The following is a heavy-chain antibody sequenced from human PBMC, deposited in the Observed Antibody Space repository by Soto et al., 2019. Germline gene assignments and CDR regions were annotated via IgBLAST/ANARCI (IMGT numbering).Heavy chain of an antibody. D-gene: IGHD3-22*01. V-gene: IGHV1-69*06. CDR2: IIPICGTA. CDR1: GGTFSIYS. CDR3: ARAEIGHYYDSIGHYYNYYYGIDV. J-gene: IGHJ6*02. Sequence: SVKVSFKASGGTFSIYSMIWLLHSPLQWVEVMGGIIPICGTANYAQKFQGRVTITADKSTSTAYMELSSLRSEDTAVYYCARAEIGHYYDSIGHYYNYYYGIDVWCQGIMVTV.